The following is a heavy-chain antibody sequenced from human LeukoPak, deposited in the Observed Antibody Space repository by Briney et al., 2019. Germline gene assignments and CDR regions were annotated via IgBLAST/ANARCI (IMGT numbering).Heavy chain of an antibody. CDR1: GFTFTDAW. CDR3: TMDDVGLAPDY. J-gene: IGHJ4*02. CDR2: IESKTDGGTT. D-gene: IGHD1-26*01. V-gene: IGHV3-15*04. Sequence: GGSLRLSCAASGFTFTDAWMSWVRQAPGKGLEWVGRIESKTDGGTTYYAAPVKGRFTISRDDSKNTLYLQMHSLKTEDTAVYFCTMDDVGLAPDYWGQGTLVTVSS.